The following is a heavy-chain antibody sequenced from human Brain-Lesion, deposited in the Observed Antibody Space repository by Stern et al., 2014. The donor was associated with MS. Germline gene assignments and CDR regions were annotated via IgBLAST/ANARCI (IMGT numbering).Heavy chain of an antibody. V-gene: IGHV1-2*02. J-gene: IGHJ6*02. CDR3: ARDQRGITIFGVVTDYYYLGMDV. CDR1: GYIFTGYY. Sequence: VQLVESGAEVKKPGASVKVSCKTSGYIFTGYYIHWVRQAPGQGLEWMAWINPNNGGTKSAQKFQGRVTMSRDTSISTAYVELSSLTSDDTAVYYCARDQRGITIFGVVTDYYYLGMDVWGQGTTVTVSS. CDR2: INPNNGGT. D-gene: IGHD3-3*01.